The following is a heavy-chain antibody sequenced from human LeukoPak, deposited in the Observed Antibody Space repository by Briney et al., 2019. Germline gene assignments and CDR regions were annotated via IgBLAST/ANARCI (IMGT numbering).Heavy chain of an antibody. CDR2: IYYGGST. Sequence: KRSEGPSLTCTVDGGSISSSRYDWGWLRQPRGKCLEWVGSIYYGGSTYYNPSLKSRVTISVDTSKNQFSLKLSSVTAADTAVYYCARHGGMGTSSSCWFDPWGQGTLVTVSS. J-gene: IGHJ5*02. V-gene: IGHV4-39*01. CDR1: GGSISSSRYD. CDR3: ARHGGMGTSSSCWFDP. D-gene: IGHD6-6*01.